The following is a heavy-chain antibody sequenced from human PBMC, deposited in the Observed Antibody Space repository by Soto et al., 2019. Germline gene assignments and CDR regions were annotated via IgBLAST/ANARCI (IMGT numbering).Heavy chain of an antibody. Sequence: ASVKVSCKASGYTFTSYYMHWVRQAPGQGLEWMGITNPSGGSTSYAQKFQGRVTMTRDTSTSTVYMELSSLRSEDTAVYYCARDLAVALNYYYGMDVWGQGTTVTVSS. CDR1: GYTFTSYY. V-gene: IGHV1-46*01. CDR3: ARDLAVALNYYYGMDV. D-gene: IGHD6-19*01. J-gene: IGHJ6*02. CDR2: TNPSGGST.